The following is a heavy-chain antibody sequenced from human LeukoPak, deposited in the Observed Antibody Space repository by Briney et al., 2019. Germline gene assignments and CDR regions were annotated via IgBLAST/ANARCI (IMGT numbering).Heavy chain of an antibody. CDR1: GYTFTGYY. Sequence: GASVKVSCKASGYTFTGYYMHWVRQAPGQGLEWMGWINPNSGGTNYAQKFQGRVTMTRDTSISTAYMELSSLRSEDTAVYYCARDNTIGENWFDPWGQGTLVTVSS. CDR2: INPNSGGT. CDR3: ARDNTIGENWFDP. D-gene: IGHD4-17*01. J-gene: IGHJ5*02. V-gene: IGHV1-2*02.